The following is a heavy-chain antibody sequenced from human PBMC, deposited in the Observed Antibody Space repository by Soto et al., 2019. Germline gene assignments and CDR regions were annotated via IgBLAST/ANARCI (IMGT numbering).Heavy chain of an antibody. J-gene: IGHJ6*02. CDR3: ANGGLQFLRSPGRAMDV. Sequence: QVQLVQSGAEVKKPGSSVKVSCKASGGTFSSYAISWVRQAPGQGLEWMGGIIPIFATAKYAQKVQGRVTITADESTSTAYMELSSLRSEDTAVYYCANGGLQFLRSPGRAMDVWGQGTTVTVSS. D-gene: IGHD5-12*01. CDR2: IIPIFATA. V-gene: IGHV1-69*12. CDR1: GGTFSSYA.